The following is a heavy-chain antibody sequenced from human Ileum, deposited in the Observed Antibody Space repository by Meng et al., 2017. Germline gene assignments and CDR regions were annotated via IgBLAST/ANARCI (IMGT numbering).Heavy chain of an antibody. Sequence: HVQLVHSVSELKEPGASVKASCKASGYSFTSYAINWLRQAPGQGLEWMGWLNTNTGNPTYAQDFTGRFVFSLDTSVSTAYLQISSLESEDTAVYFCARVVGYCSVGSCHSAYWGQGTLVTVSS. V-gene: IGHV7-4-1*02. CDR2: LNTNTGNP. CDR1: GYSFTSYA. D-gene: IGHD2-15*01. J-gene: IGHJ4*02. CDR3: ARVVGYCSVGSCHSAY.